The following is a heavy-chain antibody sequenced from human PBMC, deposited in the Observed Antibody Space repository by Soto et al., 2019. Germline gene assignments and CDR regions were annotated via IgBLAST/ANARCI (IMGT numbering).Heavy chain of an antibody. V-gene: IGHV3-48*03. D-gene: IGHD1-1*01. Sequence: LRLSCAASGFTFSSYEMNWVRQAPGKGLEWVSYISSSGDTIYYADSVKGRFTISRDNAKNSLFLQMNCLRAEDTAVYYCAPAPTGLDVWGQGTTVTVSS. CDR2: ISSSGDTI. J-gene: IGHJ6*02. CDR3: APAPTGLDV. CDR1: GFTFSSYE.